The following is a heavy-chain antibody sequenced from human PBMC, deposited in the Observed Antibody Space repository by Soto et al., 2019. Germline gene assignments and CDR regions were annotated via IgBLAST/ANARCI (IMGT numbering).Heavy chain of an antibody. J-gene: IGHJ4*02. CDR2: IYSGGST. D-gene: IGHD4-17*01. CDR3: ARVPTRKKDGDYGDFHY. CDR1: GFTVSSNY. V-gene: IGHV3-66*01. Sequence: EVQLVESGGGLVQPGGSLRLSCAASGFTVSSNYMSWVRQAPGKGLEWVSVIYSGGSTYYADSVKGRFTISRDNSKNTLYLQMNSLRAEDTAVYYCARVPTRKKDGDYGDFHYWGQGTLVTVSS.